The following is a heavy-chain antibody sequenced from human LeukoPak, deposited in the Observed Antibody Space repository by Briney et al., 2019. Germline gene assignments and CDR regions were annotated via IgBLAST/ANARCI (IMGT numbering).Heavy chain of an antibody. CDR1: GGTFSSYA. Sequence: ASVKVSCKASGGTFSSYAISWVRQAPGQGLEWMGRINPNSGGTNFAQKFQGRVTMTRDTSVSTAYMELTRLRSDDTAVYYCARDFERPDFWGQGTLVTVSS. J-gene: IGHJ4*02. V-gene: IGHV1-2*06. CDR3: ARDFERPDF. CDR2: INPNSGGT.